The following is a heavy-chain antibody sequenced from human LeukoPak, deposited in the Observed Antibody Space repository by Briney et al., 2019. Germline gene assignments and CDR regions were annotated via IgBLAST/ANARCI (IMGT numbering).Heavy chain of an antibody. CDR3: ATYSNSTLQYYYGLDV. Sequence: ASVKVSCKTPGYTFTGYFLHWVRQAPGQGLEWMGRINPNSGGTNCGQKFQDRVTMTRDTSIATAYMELNRLTSDDTAVYYCATYSNSTLQYYYGLDVWGQGTTVTVSS. D-gene: IGHD6-6*01. CDR1: GYTFTGYF. J-gene: IGHJ6*02. CDR2: INPNSGGT. V-gene: IGHV1-2*02.